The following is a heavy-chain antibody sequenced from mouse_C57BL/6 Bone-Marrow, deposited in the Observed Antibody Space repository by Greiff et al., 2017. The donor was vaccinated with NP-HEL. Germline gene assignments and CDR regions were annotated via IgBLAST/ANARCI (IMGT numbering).Heavy chain of an antibody. Sequence: EVMLVESGGGLVKPGGSLKLSCAASGFTFSSYAMSWVRQTPEKRLEWVATISDGGSYTYYPDNVKGRFTISRDNAKNNLYLQMSHLKSEDTAMYYCAKETTTTQYGRSRGFAYWGQGTLVTVSA. CDR3: AKETTTTQYGRSRGFAY. V-gene: IGHV5-4*03. CDR1: GFTFSSYA. D-gene: IGHD1-1*01. J-gene: IGHJ3*01. CDR2: ISDGGSYT.